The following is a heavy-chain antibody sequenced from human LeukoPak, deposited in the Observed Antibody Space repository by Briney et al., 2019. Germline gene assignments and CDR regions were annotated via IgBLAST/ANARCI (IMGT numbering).Heavy chain of an antibody. CDR2: INPNSGGT. CDR1: GYTFTGYY. D-gene: IGHD3-22*01. Sequence: ASVKVSCKASGYTFTGYYMHWVRQAPGQGLEWMGWINPNSGGTNYAQKFQVRGTMTRDTSISTAYMELSRLRSDDTAVYYCARDIQVDSRASGYWGQGTLVTVSS. J-gene: IGHJ4*02. CDR3: ARDIQVDSRASGY. V-gene: IGHV1-2*02.